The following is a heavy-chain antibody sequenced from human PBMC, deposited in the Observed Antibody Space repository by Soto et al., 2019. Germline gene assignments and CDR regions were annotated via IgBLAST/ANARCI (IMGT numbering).Heavy chain of an antibody. J-gene: IGHJ4*02. D-gene: IGHD3-10*01. V-gene: IGHV3-30-3*01. CDR3: GRGRGSYCDY. CDR2: ISYDGSNK. CDR1: GFTFSSYA. Sequence: QVQLVESGGGVVQPGRSLRLSCAASGFTFSSYAMHWVRQAPGKGLEWVAVISYDGSNKYYADSVKGRFTISRDNSKNTLYLQMNRLRAEDTAVYYCGRGRGSYCDYWGQGTLVTVSS.